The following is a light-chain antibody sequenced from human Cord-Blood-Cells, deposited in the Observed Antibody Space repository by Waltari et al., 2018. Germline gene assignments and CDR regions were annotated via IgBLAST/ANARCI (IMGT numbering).Light chain of an antibody. Sequence: EIVMTQSPATLSVSPGERATLSYRASQSVSSNLAWYQQKPGQPPKLLIYWASTRESGVPDRFSGSGSGTDFTLTISSLQAEDVAVYYCQQYYSTPLTFGGGTKVEIK. J-gene: IGKJ4*01. CDR2: WAS. CDR3: QQYYSTPLT. V-gene: IGKV4-1*01. CDR1: QSVSSN.